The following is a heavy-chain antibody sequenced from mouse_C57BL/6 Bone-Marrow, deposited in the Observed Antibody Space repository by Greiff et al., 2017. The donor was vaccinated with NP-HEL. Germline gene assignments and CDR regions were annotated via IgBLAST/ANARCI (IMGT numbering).Heavy chain of an antibody. CDR1: GYSFTGYY. J-gene: IGHJ1*03. CDR3: ARGTGTGYFDV. CDR2: INPSTGGT. Sequence: VHVKQSGPELVKPGASVKISCKASGYSFTGYYMNWVKQSPEKSLEWIGEINPSTGGTTYNQKFKAKATLTVDKSSSTAYMQLKSLTSEDSAVYYCARGTGTGYFDVWGTGTTVTVSS. D-gene: IGHD4-1*01. V-gene: IGHV1-42*01.